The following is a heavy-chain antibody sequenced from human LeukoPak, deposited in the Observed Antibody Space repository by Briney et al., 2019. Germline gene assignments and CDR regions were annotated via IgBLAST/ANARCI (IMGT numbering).Heavy chain of an antibody. CDR1: GGTFSSYA. D-gene: IGHD2-21*02. Sequence: GASVKVSCKASGGTFSSYAISWVRQAPGQGLEWMGGIIPIFGTANYAQKFQGRVTITTDESTSTAYMELSSLRSEDTAVYYCATSGKLQFHYFDYWGQGTQVTVSS. CDR3: ATSGKLQFHYFDY. CDR2: IIPIFGTA. J-gene: IGHJ4*02. V-gene: IGHV1-69*05.